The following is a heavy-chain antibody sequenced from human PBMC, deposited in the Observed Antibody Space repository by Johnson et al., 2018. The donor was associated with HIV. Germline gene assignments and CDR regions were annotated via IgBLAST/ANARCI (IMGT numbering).Heavy chain of an antibody. D-gene: IGHD4-17*01. CDR2: ISWNSGSI. CDR1: GFTFAHYA. Sequence: VQLVESGGGLVQPGRSLRLSCEASGFTFAHYAMHWVRQAPGTGLEWVSSISWNSGSIGYADSVRGRFTISRDNTKNSLYLQMNSLRAEDTAVYYCARDDYGSIDFWGQGTLVTVSS. CDR3: ARDDYGSIDF. J-gene: IGHJ3*01. V-gene: IGHV3-9*01.